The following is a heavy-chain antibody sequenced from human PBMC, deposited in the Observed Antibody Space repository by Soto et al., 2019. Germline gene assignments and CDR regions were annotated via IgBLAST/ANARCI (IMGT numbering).Heavy chain of an antibody. CDR2: INHSGST. CDR1: GGSFSGYY. Sequence: KASETLSLTCGVSGGSFSGYYWSWIRQSPEKGLEWIGEINHSGSTNYNPSLKSRVTMSADTSKNQFSLRVSAVTAADTAVYYCARGKGERTTLVRGVTMTSYFYNGMDVWGQGTTVTVSS. J-gene: IGHJ6*02. D-gene: IGHD3-10*01. CDR3: ARGKGERTTLVRGVTMTSYFYNGMDV. V-gene: IGHV4-34*01.